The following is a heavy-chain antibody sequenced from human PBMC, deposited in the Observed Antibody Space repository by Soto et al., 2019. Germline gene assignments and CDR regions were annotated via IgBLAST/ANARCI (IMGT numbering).Heavy chain of an antibody. CDR1: GYSFSRYW. V-gene: IGHV5-51*01. D-gene: IGHD5-18*01. CDR2: IYPGDSDT. Sequence: GEPLKISRRGSGYSFSRYWIRRGRQMPGKGLERMGIIYPGDSDTRYSPSFQGQVTISADKSISTAYLQWSSLKASDTAMYYCARLGVDTAMVSDYWGQGTLVTVSS. J-gene: IGHJ4*02. CDR3: ARLGVDTAMVSDY.